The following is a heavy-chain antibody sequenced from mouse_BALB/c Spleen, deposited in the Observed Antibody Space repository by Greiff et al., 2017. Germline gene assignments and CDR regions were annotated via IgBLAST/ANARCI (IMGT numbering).Heavy chain of an antibody. V-gene: IGHV1-69*02. J-gene: IGHJ3*01. D-gene: IGHD1-1*01. CDR3: TRGEITVVDGFAY. Sequence: QAQLQQPGSVLVRPGPSVKLSCKPSGYTFTSYRINRVKQRPGQGLEWIGNIYPSDSYTNYNQKFKDKATLTVDKSSSTAYMQLSSPTSEDSAVYYCTRGEITVVDGFAYWGQGALVTVSA. CDR2: IYPSDSYT. CDR1: GYTFTSYR.